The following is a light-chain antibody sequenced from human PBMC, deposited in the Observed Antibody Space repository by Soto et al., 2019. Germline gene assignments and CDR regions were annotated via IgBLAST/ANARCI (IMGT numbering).Light chain of an antibody. Sequence: DIPMTQSPSSLSASVGDRVTISCRTSQSISNFVNWYQQKPGKAPNLLIYSASTLQSGVPSRFSGSGSGTHFTLTISSLQPEDFPTYYCQQSYTTPRTFGQGTKVEIK. J-gene: IGKJ1*01. V-gene: IGKV1-39*01. CDR1: QSISNF. CDR2: SAS. CDR3: QQSYTTPRT.